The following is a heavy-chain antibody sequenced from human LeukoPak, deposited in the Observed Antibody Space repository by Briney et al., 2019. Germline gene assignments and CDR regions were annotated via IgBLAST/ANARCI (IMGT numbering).Heavy chain of an antibody. J-gene: IGHJ4*02. CDR3: AREGFEDSSGYTFDY. V-gene: IGHV3-21*01. CDR2: ISSSNSYI. Sequence: GGSLRLSCVASGFTFSSYSMNWVRQAPGKGLEWVSSISSSNSYINYADSVRGRFTISRDNAKNSLYLQMSSLRAADTALYYCAREGFEDSSGYTFDYWGQGTLVTVSS. D-gene: IGHD3-22*01. CDR1: GFTFSSYS.